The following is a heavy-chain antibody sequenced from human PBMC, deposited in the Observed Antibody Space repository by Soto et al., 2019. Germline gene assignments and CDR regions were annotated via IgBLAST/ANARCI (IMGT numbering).Heavy chain of an antibody. CDR2: IKEDGSEK. D-gene: IGHD2-15*01. J-gene: IGHJ4*02. CDR1: GFSFISYC. CDR3: ARDAWRVDGFFDF. Sequence: WGSLRLSCAASGFSFISYCIIWGRQSPGKWLEWVANIKEDGSEKHYVDSVKGRFTISRDNAKNSLYLQMNSLRAEDTAVYYCARDAWRVDGFFDFWGQGTLVTVSS. V-gene: IGHV3-7*01.